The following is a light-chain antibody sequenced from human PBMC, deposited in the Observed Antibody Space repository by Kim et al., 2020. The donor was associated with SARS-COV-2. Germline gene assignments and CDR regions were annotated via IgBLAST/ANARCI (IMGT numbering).Light chain of an antibody. CDR3: QQYGSSPRT. CDR2: GAS. V-gene: IGKV3-20*01. CDR1: QRVSSSY. J-gene: IGKJ1*01. Sequence: APGERATLSFRARQRVSSSYLAWYQQKPGPAPRLLIYGASSRATGIPDRFSGSGSGTDFTLTISRLEPEDFAVYYCQQYGSSPRTFGQGTKVDIK.